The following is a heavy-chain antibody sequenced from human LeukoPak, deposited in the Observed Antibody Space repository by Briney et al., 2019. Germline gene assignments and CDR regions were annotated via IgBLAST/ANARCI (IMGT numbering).Heavy chain of an antibody. V-gene: IGHV3-7*01. CDR2: IREDGTEK. CDR3: ARDGVYYDSSGLDY. CDR1: GFTFSGAW. Sequence: GGSLRLSCTASGFTFSGAWMTWVRQAPGKGLEWVANIREDGTEKNYVDSVKGRFTISRDNAKNSLYLQMNSLRAEDTAVYYCARDGVYYDSSGLDYWGQGTLVTVSS. J-gene: IGHJ4*02. D-gene: IGHD3-22*01.